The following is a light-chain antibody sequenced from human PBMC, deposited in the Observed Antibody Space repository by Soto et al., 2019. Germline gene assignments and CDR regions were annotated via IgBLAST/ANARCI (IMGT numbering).Light chain of an antibody. CDR1: SSNIGATA. J-gene: IGLJ3*02. CDR2: SND. V-gene: IGLV1-44*01. Sequence: QSVLTQPPSASGTPGQRVTISCSRSSSNIGATAVNWYQQFPRTAPKVLIYSNDQRPSGVPGRFSGSKSGTSASLAISGLQSEDEADYYCAAWDDFLNGWVFGGGTKVTVL. CDR3: AAWDDFLNGWV.